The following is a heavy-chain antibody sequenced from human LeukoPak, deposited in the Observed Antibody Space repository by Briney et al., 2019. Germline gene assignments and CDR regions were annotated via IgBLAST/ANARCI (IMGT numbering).Heavy chain of an antibody. D-gene: IGHD5-18*01. V-gene: IGHV4-59*08. CDR3: ARWGYSYCDDS. CDR2: IYYSGST. J-gene: IGHJ4*02. CDR1: GGSISSYY. Sequence: PSETLSLTCTVSGGSISSYYWSWIRQPPGKGPEWIGNIYYSGSTNYNPSLKSRVTISVDTSKNQFSLKLSSVTAADTAVYYCARWGYSYCDDSWGQGSLGTVSS.